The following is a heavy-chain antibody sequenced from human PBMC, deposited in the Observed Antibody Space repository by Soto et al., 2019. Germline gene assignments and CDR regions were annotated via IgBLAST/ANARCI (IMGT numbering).Heavy chain of an antibody. CDR3: AKDGAGTMVRGVITSEFDY. CDR2: ISYDGSNK. V-gene: IGHV3-30*18. J-gene: IGHJ4*02. Sequence: QVQLVESGGGVVQPGRSLRLSCAASGFTFSSYGMHWVRQAPGKGLEWVAVISYDGSNKYYADSVKGRFTISRDNSKNTLYLQRNSLRAEDTAVYYCAKDGAGTMVRGVITSEFDYWGQGTLVTVSS. CDR1: GFTFSSYG. D-gene: IGHD3-10*01.